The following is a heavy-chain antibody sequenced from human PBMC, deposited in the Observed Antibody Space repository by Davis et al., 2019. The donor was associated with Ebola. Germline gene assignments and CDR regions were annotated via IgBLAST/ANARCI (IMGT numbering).Heavy chain of an antibody. J-gene: IGHJ4*02. D-gene: IGHD5-12*01. Sequence: HSQTLSLTCAISGDSVSSAGWNWIRQSPSRGLEWLGRTYYKSKWYNDYAVSVKSRIIISPDTSKNQFSLQLDSVTPEDTAVYYCARGWLRSKFDYWGRGTLVTVSS. CDR2: TYYKSKWYN. CDR1: GDSVSSAG. CDR3: ARGWLRSKFDY. V-gene: IGHV6-1*01.